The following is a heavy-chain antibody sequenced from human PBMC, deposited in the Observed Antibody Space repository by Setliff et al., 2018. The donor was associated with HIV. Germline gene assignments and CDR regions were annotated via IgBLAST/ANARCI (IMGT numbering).Heavy chain of an antibody. D-gene: IGHD2-15*01. V-gene: IGHV3-66*01. Sequence: GGSLRLSCAASGFNVNNKYMSWVRQAPGKGLEWVSIIYSDDYTKYADSLKGRFTISRDTSKNTLYLQMNSLRAEDTAVYYCARRRGYCSGGECPGKSFDIWGQGTMVTVSS. CDR1: GFNVNNKY. CDR3: ARRRGYCSGGECPGKSFDI. CDR2: IYSDDYT. J-gene: IGHJ3*02.